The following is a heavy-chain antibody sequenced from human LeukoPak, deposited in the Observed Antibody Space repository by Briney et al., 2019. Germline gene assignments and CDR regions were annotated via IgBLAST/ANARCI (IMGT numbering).Heavy chain of an antibody. V-gene: IGHV1-18*01. CDR3: ARPIAAAGTGTGFDP. CDR2: ISAYNGNT. CDR1: GYTFTSYG. D-gene: IGHD6-13*01. Sequence: ASVKVSCKASGYTFTSYGISWVRQAPGQGLEWMGWISAYNGNTNYAQKLQGRVTMTTDTSTSTAYMELRSLRSDDTAVYYCARPIAAAGTGTGFDPWGQGTLVTVSS. J-gene: IGHJ5*02.